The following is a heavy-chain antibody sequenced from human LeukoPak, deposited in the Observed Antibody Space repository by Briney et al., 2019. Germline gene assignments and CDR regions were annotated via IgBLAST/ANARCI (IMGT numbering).Heavy chain of an antibody. V-gene: IGHV3-23*01. CDR3: AKAMTTVTSFDY. Sequence: PGGSLRLSCAASGFSFSSYAMSWVRQAPGKGLEWVSDLSGSGSSTYYADSVKGRFTISRDNSENTLYLQMNRLRAEDTAVYYCAKAMTTVTSFDYWGQGTLVTVSS. D-gene: IGHD4-17*01. CDR2: LSGSGSST. CDR1: GFSFSSYA. J-gene: IGHJ4*02.